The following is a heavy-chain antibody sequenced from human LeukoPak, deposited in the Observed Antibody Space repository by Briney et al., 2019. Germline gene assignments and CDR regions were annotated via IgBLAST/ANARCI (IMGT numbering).Heavy chain of an antibody. V-gene: IGHV3-9*01. J-gene: IGHJ4*02. CDR1: GFTFDDYA. CDR2: ISWNSGSI. D-gene: IGHD2-2*01. Sequence: GRPLRLSCAASGFTFDDYAMHWVRQAPGKGLEWVSGISWNSGSIGYADSVKGRLTISRDNAKNSLYLQMNSLRAEDTALYYCAKGTGYCSSTSCYFGYWGQGTLVTVSS. CDR3: AKGTGYCSSTSCYFGY.